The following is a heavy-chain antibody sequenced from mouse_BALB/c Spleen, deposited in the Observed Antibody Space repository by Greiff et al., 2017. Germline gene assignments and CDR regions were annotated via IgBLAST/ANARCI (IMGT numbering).Heavy chain of an antibody. D-gene: IGHD2-10*01. CDR1: GDSITSGY. Sequence: VQLKESGPSLVKPSQTLSLTCSVTGDSITSGYWNWIRKFPGNKLEYMGYISYSGSTYYNPSLKSRISITRDTSKDQYYLQLNSVTTEDTATYYCASSYYGNFYYYAMDYWGQGTSVTVSS. V-gene: IGHV3-8*02. CDR3: ASSYYGNFYYYAMDY. J-gene: IGHJ4*01. CDR2: ISYSGST.